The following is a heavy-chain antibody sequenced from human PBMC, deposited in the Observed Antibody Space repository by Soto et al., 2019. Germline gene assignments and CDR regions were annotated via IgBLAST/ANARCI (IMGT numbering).Heavy chain of an antibody. CDR3: ARSGAAVGRWFDP. D-gene: IGHD6-13*01. Sequence: SETLSLTCTVSGGSISRGDYYXSWIRQPPGKGLEWIGYIYYSGSTYYNPSLKSRVTISVDTSKNQFSLKLSSVTAADTAVYYCARSGAAVGRWFDPWGQGTLVTVSS. J-gene: IGHJ5*02. V-gene: IGHV4-30-4*01. CDR1: GGSISRGDYY. CDR2: IYYSGST.